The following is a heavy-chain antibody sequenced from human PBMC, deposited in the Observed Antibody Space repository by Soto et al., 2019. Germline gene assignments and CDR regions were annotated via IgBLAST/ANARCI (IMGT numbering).Heavy chain of an antibody. CDR3: ASEPDDLTSNFDY. V-gene: IGHV4-61*01. CDR2: SYHTGIT. CDR1: SSGSYY. J-gene: IGHJ4*02. Sequence: SSGSYYLRWIRQPPWKGLEWIAYSYHTGITKYNPALRSRVTFSVDTSKNQFSLNLKSVTAADTAVYYCASEPDDLTSNFDYRGQGTLVTVS.